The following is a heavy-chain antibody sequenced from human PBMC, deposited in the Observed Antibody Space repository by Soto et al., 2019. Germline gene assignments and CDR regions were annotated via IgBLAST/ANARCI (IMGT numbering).Heavy chain of an antibody. CDR1: GGSISSYY. V-gene: IGHV4-59*01. CDR3: TRSYSNYLFDY. CDR2: IYYSGST. D-gene: IGHD4-4*01. J-gene: IGHJ4*02. Sequence: QVQLQESGPGLVKPSETLSLTCTVSGGSISSYYWSWIRQPPGKGLEWIGYIYYSGSTNYNPSLKSRVTISVDTSKNQFSLKLSSVTAADTAVYYCTRSYSNYLFDYWGQGTLVTVS.